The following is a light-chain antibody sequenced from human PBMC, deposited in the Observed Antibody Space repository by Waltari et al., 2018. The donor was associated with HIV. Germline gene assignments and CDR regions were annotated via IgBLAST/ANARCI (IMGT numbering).Light chain of an antibody. CDR3: QAWDSSTYV. V-gene: IGLV3-1*01. CDR1: KLGEKY. CDR2: QDS. J-gene: IGLJ1*01. Sequence: SYELTQPPSVSVSPGQTASITCSGDKLGEKYACWYQQKPGLSPVLVIYQDSQRPSGSAGRFSCSNSGHTATLTISGTQAMDEADYYCQAWDSSTYVFGTGTKVTVL.